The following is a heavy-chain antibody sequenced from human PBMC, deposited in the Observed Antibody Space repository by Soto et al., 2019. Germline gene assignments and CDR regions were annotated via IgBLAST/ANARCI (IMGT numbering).Heavy chain of an antibody. V-gene: IGHV1-2*02. CDR3: AREGAVPGTQAFGP. J-gene: IGHJ5*02. CDR1: GYTFNIYY. CDR2: LNPNSGDT. Sequence: QGQLMQSGAEVRKPGASVRLSCKASGYTFNIYYIHWVRRAPGHGLEWMGWLNPNSGDTRYSQQFQGRVTMTRDTSMNTVYMDLTGLTSGDTAVYYCAREGAVPGTQAFGPWGQGSQVTVSS. D-gene: IGHD6-19*01.